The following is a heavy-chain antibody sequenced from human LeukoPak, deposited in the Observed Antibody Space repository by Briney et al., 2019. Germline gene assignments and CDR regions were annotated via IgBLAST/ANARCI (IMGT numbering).Heavy chain of an antibody. J-gene: IGHJ4*02. Sequence: NPSETLSLTCTVSGGSIGSYYWSWMRQFAANGLEWVGRIYNSGTTHYNPSLKSRVTISVDTSKNQISLKLTSVTAADTAVYYCASDGGRSNLAVLWGQGALVSVSS. CDR3: ASDGGRSNLAVL. CDR1: GGSIGSYY. CDR2: IYNSGTT. D-gene: IGHD6-19*01. V-gene: IGHV4-4*07.